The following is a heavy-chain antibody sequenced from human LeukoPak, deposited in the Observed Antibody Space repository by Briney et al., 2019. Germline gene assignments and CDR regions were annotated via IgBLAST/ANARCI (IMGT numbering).Heavy chain of an antibody. J-gene: IGHJ4*02. Sequence: GGSLRLSCAASGFTFSSYWMYWVRQAPGKGLVWLSLINSDGKTTNYADSVKGRFTISRDNAKNTLYLQMNSLRAEDTAVYYCTRDITLTRGGRSDYWGQGTLVTVSA. D-gene: IGHD3-10*01. CDR3: TRDITLTRGGRSDY. CDR1: GFTFSSYW. V-gene: IGHV3-74*01. CDR2: INSDGKTT.